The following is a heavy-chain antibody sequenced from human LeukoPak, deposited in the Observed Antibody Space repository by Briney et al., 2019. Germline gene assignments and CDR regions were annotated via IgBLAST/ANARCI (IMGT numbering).Heavy chain of an antibody. J-gene: IGHJ4*02. CDR3: ARADDSSGYYLASQYYFDY. D-gene: IGHD3-22*01. V-gene: IGHV4-39*07. CDR1: GGSISSSSYY. Sequence: SETLSLTCTVSGGSISSSSYYWGWIRQPPGKGLEWIGSIYYSGSTYYKPSLKSRVTISVDTSKNQFSLKLTSVTAADTAVYYCARADDSSGYYLASQYYFDYWGQGTLVTVSS. CDR2: IYYSGST.